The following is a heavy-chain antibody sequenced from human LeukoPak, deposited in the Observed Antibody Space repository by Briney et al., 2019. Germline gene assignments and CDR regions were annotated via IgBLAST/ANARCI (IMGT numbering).Heavy chain of an antibody. D-gene: IGHD6-19*01. V-gene: IGHV3-23*01. J-gene: IGHJ4*02. CDR2: ISGSSGGT. Sequence: GGSLRLSCAASGFTFSSYAVSWVRQAPGKGLEWVSAISGSSGGTYYADSVKDRFTISRDNSKNTLYLQMNSLSTEDTAVYYCAKTTTGYSSGRYPGWPVDYWGQGTLVTVSS. CDR1: GFTFSSYA. CDR3: AKTTTGYSSGRYPGWPVDY.